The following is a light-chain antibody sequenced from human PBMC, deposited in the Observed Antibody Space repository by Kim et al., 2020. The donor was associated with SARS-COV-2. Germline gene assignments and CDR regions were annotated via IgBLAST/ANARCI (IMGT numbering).Light chain of an antibody. J-gene: IGKJ2*02. CDR1: QSVSRIY. CDR2: ETS. CDR3: QQYSNSLGT. Sequence: WSPGEGATLSCRASQSVSRIYLAWYQQRLGQAPRLLIYETSTRATGIPARFSGSGSGTDFTLTISRLEPEDFAVYYCQQYSNSLGTFGQGTKLEI. V-gene: IGKV3-20*01.